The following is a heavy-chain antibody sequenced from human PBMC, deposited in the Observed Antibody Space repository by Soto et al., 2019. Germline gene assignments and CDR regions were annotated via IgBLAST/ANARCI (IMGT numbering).Heavy chain of an antibody. D-gene: IGHD5-12*01. CDR3: ARQYGGYEYYFDY. CDR1: GDSMSSGDYY. V-gene: IGHV4-30-4*08. CDR2: IYYSEIT. J-gene: IGHJ4*02. Sequence: PSETLSLTCNVSGDSMSSGDYYWSWLRHPPGKGREWIGYIYYSEITNYNPSLKSRVTLSADRSKNQSSLKLSSVTAADTAVYYCARQYGGYEYYFDYWGQGTLVTVSS.